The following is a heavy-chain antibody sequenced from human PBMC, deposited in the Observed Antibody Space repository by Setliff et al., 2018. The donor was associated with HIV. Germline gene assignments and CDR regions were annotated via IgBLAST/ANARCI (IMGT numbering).Heavy chain of an antibody. V-gene: IGHV4-39*01. J-gene: IGHJ1*01. CDR1: GGSISTTSYY. D-gene: IGHD6-13*01. CDR2: IYYSGST. Sequence: KTSETLSLTCIVSGGSISTTSYYWGWIRQPPGKGLEWTGSIYYSGSTYHNPSLKSRVTISVDTSKNQFSLKLSAVTVADTAIYYCARVPTSSWYLTTQRTKEYFHHWGQGTLVTVSS. CDR3: ARVPTSSWYLTTQRTKEYFHH.